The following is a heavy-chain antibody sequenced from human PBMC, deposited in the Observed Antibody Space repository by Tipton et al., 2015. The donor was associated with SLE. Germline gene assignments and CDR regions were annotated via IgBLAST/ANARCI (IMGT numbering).Heavy chain of an antibody. J-gene: IGHJ6*02. CDR1: GDSISSGSYY. Sequence: TLSLTCSVSGDSISSGSYYWSWIRQPAGKGLEWIGHIYTSGSTKYNSSLKSRVTISVDTSKNQFSLKLSSVTAADTAVYYCARSLVVVVEAATYYYHGLDVWGQGTTVTVSS. D-gene: IGHD2-15*01. CDR3: ARSLVVVVEAATYYYHGLDV. CDR2: IYTSGST. V-gene: IGHV4-61*09.